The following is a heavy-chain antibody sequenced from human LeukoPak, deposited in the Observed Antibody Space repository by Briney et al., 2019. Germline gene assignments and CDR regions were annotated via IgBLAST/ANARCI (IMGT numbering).Heavy chain of an antibody. CDR3: ARDQSVRLLQTSSTYFKHVFAI. CDR2: ISAYNGNT. CDR1: GYTFTNYG. V-gene: IGHV1-18*01. D-gene: IGHD6-13*01. Sequence: GASVKVSCKTSGYTFTNYGISWVRQAPGLGLEWMGWISAYNGNTNYAQKVQGRVTMTTDTSTSTAYMELRSLRFDDTAVYYCARDQSVRLLQTSSTYFKHVFAIWGQGSMVTVSS. J-gene: IGHJ3*02.